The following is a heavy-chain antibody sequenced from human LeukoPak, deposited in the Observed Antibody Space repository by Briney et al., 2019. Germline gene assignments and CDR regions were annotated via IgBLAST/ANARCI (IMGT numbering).Heavy chain of an antibody. CDR3: ARAGTTVTKTLFDY. D-gene: IGHD4-17*01. J-gene: IGHJ4*02. CDR2: FDPEDGET. CDR1: GYTLTELS. V-gene: IGHV1-24*01. Sequence: ASVKVSCKVSGYTLTELSMHWVRQAPGKGLEWMGGFDPEDGETIYAQKFQGRVTMTEDTSTDTAYMELSSLRSEDTAVYYCARAGTTVTKTLFDYWGQGTLVTVSS.